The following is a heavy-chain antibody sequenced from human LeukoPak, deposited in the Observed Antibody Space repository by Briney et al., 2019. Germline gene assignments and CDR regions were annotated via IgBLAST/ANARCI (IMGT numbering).Heavy chain of an antibody. CDR3: ARDPGDTDWYNFDF. CDR1: GGSISGHF. J-gene: IGHJ4*02. CDR2: IHSSGST. Sequence: SDTLSLTRTVSGGSISGHFWSWFRRPPGKGLENIGYIHSSGSTNYNPSFGSRVTVSLEMSKNQFSLTLTSVTAADAAVYYCARDPGDTDWYNFDFWGQGILVTVSS. V-gene: IGHV4-59*11. D-gene: IGHD3-9*01.